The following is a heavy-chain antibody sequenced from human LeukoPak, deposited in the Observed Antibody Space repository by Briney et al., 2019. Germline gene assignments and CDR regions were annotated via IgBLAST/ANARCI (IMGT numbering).Heavy chain of an antibody. CDR2: INHSGST. CDR1: GGSFSGYY. J-gene: IGHJ4*02. Sequence: SETLSLTCAVYGGSFSGYYRSWIRQPPGKGLEWIGEINHSGSTNYNPSLKSRVTISVDTSKNQFSLKLSSVTAADTAVYYCARGRYCSSTSCYRRGGFDYWGQGTLVTVSS. D-gene: IGHD2-2*01. V-gene: IGHV4-34*01. CDR3: ARGRYCSSTSCYRRGGFDY.